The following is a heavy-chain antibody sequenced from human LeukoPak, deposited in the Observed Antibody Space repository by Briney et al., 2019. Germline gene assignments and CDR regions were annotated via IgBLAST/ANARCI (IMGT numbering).Heavy chain of an antibody. CDR3: AKASSGSSSRPIDY. CDR2: ISGDGGNT. V-gene: IGHV3-43*02. CDR1: GFTFHDYA. D-gene: IGHD3-10*01. Sequence: GGSLRLSCAAFGFTFHDYAMHWVRQAPGKGLEWVSLISGDGGNTYYADSVKGRFTISRDNSKNSLYLQMNSLRTEDTAFYFCAKASSGSSSRPIDYWGQGTLVTVSS. J-gene: IGHJ4*02.